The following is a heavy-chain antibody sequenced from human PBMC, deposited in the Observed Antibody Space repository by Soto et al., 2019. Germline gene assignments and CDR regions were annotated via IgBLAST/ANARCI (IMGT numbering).Heavy chain of an antibody. Sequence: GASVKVSRKTAVLTFTSSAVQWVRQARGQRLEWIGWIVVGSGNTNYAQKFQERVTITRDMSTSTAYMELSSLRSEDTAVYYCAADPLYCTNGVCYIGGGSYYYYGMDVWGQGTTVTVSS. D-gene: IGHD2-8*01. V-gene: IGHV1-58*01. CDR3: AADPLYCTNGVCYIGGGSYYYYGMDV. CDR2: IVVGSGNT. CDR1: VLTFTSSA. J-gene: IGHJ6*02.